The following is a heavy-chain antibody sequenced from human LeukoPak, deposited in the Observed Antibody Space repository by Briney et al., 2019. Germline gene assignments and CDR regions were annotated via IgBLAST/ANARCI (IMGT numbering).Heavy chain of an antibody. J-gene: IGHJ4*02. CDR3: ARGVDGDYVDY. CDR1: GGSFSGYY. CDR2: INHSGST. V-gene: IGHV4-34*01. Sequence: SETLSLTCAVYGGSFSGYYWSWIRQPPGKGLEWIGEINHSGSTNYNPSLKSRVTISVDTSKNQFSLKLSSVTAADTAVYYCARGVDGDYVDYWGQGTLVTVSS. D-gene: IGHD4-17*01.